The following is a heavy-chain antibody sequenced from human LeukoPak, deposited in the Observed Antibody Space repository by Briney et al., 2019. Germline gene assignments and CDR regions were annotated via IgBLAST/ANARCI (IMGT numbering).Heavy chain of an antibody. D-gene: IGHD5/OR15-5a*01. J-gene: IGHJ4*02. CDR1: GFSFSTYA. CDR3: AREKGVSTSEGMGY. Sequence: GGSLRLSCAASGFSFSTYAMGWVRQAPGTGLEWVAIVSDDGNNKYYADSVKGRFSISRDNSKNTLYLQMTSLSDGDTAVYYCAREKGVSTSEGMGYWGQGALVTVSS. CDR2: VSDDGNNK. V-gene: IGHV3-30-3*01.